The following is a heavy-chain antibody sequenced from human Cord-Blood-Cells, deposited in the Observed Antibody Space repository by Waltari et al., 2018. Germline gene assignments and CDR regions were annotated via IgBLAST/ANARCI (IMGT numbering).Heavy chain of an antibody. Sequence: QVQLQQWGAGLLKPSETLSLTCAAYGGSFSGYYWLWIRQPPGKGLEWIGEINHSGSTNYNPSLKSRVTISVDTSKNQFSLKLSSVTAADTAVYYCARGLIAANDAFDIWGQGTMVTVSS. V-gene: IGHV4-34*01. CDR3: ARGLIAANDAFDI. D-gene: IGHD6-13*01. J-gene: IGHJ3*02. CDR1: GGSFSGYY. CDR2: INHSGST.